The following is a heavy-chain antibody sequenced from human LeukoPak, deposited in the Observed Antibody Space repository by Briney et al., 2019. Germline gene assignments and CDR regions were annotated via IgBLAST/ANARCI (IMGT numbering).Heavy chain of an antibody. V-gene: IGHV5-51*01. CDR3: ARHWGPFGGVIVTLDY. J-gene: IGHJ4*02. CDR1: GYSFTSYW. CDR2: IYPGDSDT. D-gene: IGHD3-16*02. Sequence: GESLKISCKGSGYSFTSYWIGWVRQMPGKGLEWMGIIYPGDSDTRYSPSFQGQVTISADKSISTAYLQWSSLKASDTAMYYCARHWGPFGGVIVTLDYWGQGTLVTVSS.